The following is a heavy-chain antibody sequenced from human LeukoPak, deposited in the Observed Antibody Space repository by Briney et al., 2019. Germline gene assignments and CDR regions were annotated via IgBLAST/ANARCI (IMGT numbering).Heavy chain of an antibody. V-gene: IGHV1-2*02. D-gene: IGHD3-10*01. CDR1: GYTFTDYY. CDR3: ARDPSQSSWGYYGSGSYYNDYAFDI. J-gene: IGHJ3*02. CDR2: INPDSGGT. Sequence: ASVKVSCKTSGYTFTDYYMRWVRQAPGQGLEWMGWINPDSGGTSYAQKFQGRVTMTRDTSISTAYMELSRLRSDDTAVYYCARDPSQSSWGYYGSGSYYNDYAFDIWGQGTMVTVSS.